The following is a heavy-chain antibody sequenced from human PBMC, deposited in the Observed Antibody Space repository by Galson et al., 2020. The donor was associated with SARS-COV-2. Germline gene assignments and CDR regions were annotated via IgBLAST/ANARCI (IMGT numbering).Heavy chain of an antibody. Sequence: SGPTLVKPTQTLTLTCTFSGFSLSTSGMCVSWIRQPPGKALEWLALIDWDDDKYYSTSLKTRLTISKDTSKNQVVLTMTNMDPVDTATYYCARIPTLSNYYGSGSYHRLAGGYYYGMDVWGQGTTVTVSS. D-gene: IGHD3-10*01. CDR1: GFSLSTSGMC. J-gene: IGHJ6*02. V-gene: IGHV2-70*01. CDR3: ARIPTLSNYYGSGSYHRLAGGYYYGMDV. CDR2: IDWDDDK.